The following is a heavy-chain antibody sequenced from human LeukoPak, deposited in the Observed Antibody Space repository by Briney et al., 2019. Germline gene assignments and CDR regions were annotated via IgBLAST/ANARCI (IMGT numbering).Heavy chain of an antibody. D-gene: IGHD2-2*01. CDR2: ITSAGGYK. CDR3: ATSGGFVLPNAITGNWYMDV. CDR1: GFTFSDYS. J-gene: IGHJ6*03. Sequence: PGGSLRLSCGASGFTFSDYSMNWVRQAPGKGLAWVASITSAGGYKYYADSVKGRFTISRDNAQSSLFLQMNSLRAEDTAVYFCATSGGFVLPNAITGNWYMDVWGGGTSVTVSS. V-gene: IGHV3-21*01.